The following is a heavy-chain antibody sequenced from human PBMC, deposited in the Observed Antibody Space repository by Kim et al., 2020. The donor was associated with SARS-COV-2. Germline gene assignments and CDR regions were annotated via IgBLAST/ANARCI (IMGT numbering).Heavy chain of an antibody. J-gene: IGHJ4*02. CDR2: IDPSDSYT. Sequence: GESLKISCKGSGYSFTSYWISWVRQMPGKGLEWMGRIDPSDSYTTYSPSFQGHVTISADKSITTAYLQWSSLKASDTAMYYCARPRIVGPTTPDYWGQGTLVTVSS. D-gene: IGHD1-26*01. CDR3: ARPRIVGPTTPDY. V-gene: IGHV5-10-1*01. CDR1: GYSFTSYW.